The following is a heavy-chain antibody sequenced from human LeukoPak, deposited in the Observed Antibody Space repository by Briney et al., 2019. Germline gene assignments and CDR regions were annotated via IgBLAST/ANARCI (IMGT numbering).Heavy chain of an antibody. CDR3: ATAGGSYGGAFDI. CDR1: GYTLTELS. V-gene: IGHV1-24*01. J-gene: IGHJ3*02. Sequence: ASVTVSCKVSGYTLTELSMHWVRQAPGKGLEWMGGFDPEDGETIYAQKSQGRVTMTEDTSTDTAYMELSSLRSEDTAVYYCATAGGSYGGAFDIWGQGTMVTVSS. CDR2: FDPEDGET. D-gene: IGHD1-26*01.